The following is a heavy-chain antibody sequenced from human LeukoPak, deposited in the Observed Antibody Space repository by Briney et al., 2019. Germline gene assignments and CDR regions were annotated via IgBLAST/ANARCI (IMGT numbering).Heavy chain of an antibody. V-gene: IGHV1-69*06. CDR2: IIPIFGTA. Sequence: GASVKVSCEAAGGTFSSYAISWVRQAPGQGLEWMGGIIPIFGTANYAQKFQGRVTITADKSTSTAYMELSSLRSEDTAVYYCARAFRGGIPALDYYYYMDVWGKGTTVTIAS. J-gene: IGHJ6*03. D-gene: IGHD6-13*01. CDR1: GGTFSSYA. CDR3: ARAFRGGIPALDYYYYMDV.